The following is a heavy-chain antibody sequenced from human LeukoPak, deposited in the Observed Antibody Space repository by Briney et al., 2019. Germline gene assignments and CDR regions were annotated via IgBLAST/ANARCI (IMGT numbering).Heavy chain of an antibody. CDR3: AKDRYSGLNTIDY. CDR1: EFTFSTYG. Sequence: GGTLRLSCAASEFTFSTYGMHWVRQAPGKGLEWVAVISYDGSYKFYADSVKGRFTISRDNSKSTLYLQMNSLRAEDTAVYYCAKDRYSGLNTIDYWGQGTLVTVSS. CDR2: ISYDGSYK. J-gene: IGHJ4*02. V-gene: IGHV3-30*18. D-gene: IGHD6-13*01.